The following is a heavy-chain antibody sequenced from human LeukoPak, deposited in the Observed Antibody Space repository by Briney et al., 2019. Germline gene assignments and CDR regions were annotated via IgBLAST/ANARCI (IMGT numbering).Heavy chain of an antibody. J-gene: IGHJ5*02. CDR1: GFTFSSYW. D-gene: IGHD1-26*01. Sequence: GSLRLSCAASGFTFSSYWMHWVRQAPGKGLVWVSRINSDGSSTSYADSVKGRFTISRDNSKNTLYLQMNSLRAEDTAVYYCARDLGSEGATRRSNWFDPWGQGTLVTVSS. CDR2: INSDGSST. CDR3: ARDLGSEGATRRSNWFDP. V-gene: IGHV3-74*01.